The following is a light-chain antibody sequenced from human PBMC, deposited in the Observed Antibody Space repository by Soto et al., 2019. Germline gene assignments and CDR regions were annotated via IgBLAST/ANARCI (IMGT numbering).Light chain of an antibody. CDR2: LTS. Sequence: DIQMTQSPSSLSASIGDRVTITCRASRSIGNYLNWYQQKPESAPKLLIYLTSSLQSGVPPRFSGSGSGTDFTLTISSLQPEDFATYYCQQSYSTPYSFGQGTKLEIK. V-gene: IGKV1-39*01. J-gene: IGKJ2*01. CDR1: RSIGNY. CDR3: QQSYSTPYS.